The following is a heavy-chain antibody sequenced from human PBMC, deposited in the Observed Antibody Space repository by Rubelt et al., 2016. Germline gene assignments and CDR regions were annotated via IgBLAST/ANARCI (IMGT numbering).Heavy chain of an antibody. CDR2: INAGNGNT. V-gene: IGHV1-3*01. J-gene: IGHJ4*02. D-gene: IGHD3-22*01. Sequence: QVQLVQSGAEVKKPGASVKVSCKASGYTFTSYAMHWVRQAPGQRLEWMGWINAGNGNTKYSQKFQGRFTITREPSASYAYMELSSLGSEDTAVYYCARYYYDSSGYVYFDYWGQGTLVTVSS. CDR1: GYTFTSYA. CDR3: ARYYYDSSGYVYFDY.